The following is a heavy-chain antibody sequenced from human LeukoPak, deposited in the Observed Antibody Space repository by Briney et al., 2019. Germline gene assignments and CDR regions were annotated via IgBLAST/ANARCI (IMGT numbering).Heavy chain of an antibody. CDR3: AKDRTVGASYWYFDL. Sequence: PGGSLRLSCVASGFTFSDYATNWVRQAPGKGLEWVSTFKTNSGQVYYADSVKGRFTISRDSSKNTLFLHMNTLRAEDTAIYYCAKDRTVGASYWYFDLWGRGTLVTVSS. J-gene: IGHJ2*01. V-gene: IGHV3-23*01. D-gene: IGHD1-26*01. CDR2: FKTNSGQV. CDR1: GFTFSDYA.